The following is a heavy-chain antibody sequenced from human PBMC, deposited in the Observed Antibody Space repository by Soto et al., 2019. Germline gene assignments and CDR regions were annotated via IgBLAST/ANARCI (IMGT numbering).Heavy chain of an antibody. Sequence: EVQLVESGGGLVKPGGSLRLSCAASGFTFSSYSMNWVRQAPGKGLEWVSSISSSSSYIYYADSVKGRFTISRDNAKNSLYLQMNSLRAEDTAVYYCARDILVGGSGSYGYYYYYGMDVWGQGTTVTVSS. CDR2: ISSSSSYI. CDR1: GFTFSSYS. J-gene: IGHJ6*02. CDR3: ARDILVGGSGSYGYYYYYGMDV. V-gene: IGHV3-21*01. D-gene: IGHD3-10*01.